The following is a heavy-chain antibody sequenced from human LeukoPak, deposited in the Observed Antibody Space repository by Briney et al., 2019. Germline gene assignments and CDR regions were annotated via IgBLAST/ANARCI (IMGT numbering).Heavy chain of an antibody. CDR3: ARGRGAPDY. D-gene: IGHD3-10*01. Sequence: NPSETLSLTCAVYGGSFSGYYWSWIRQPPGKGLEWIGEINHSGSTNYNPSLKSRVTISVDTSKNQFSLKLSSVTAADTAVYYCARGRGAPDYWAREPWSPSPQ. CDR2: INHSGST. J-gene: IGHJ4*02. V-gene: IGHV4-34*01. CDR1: GGSFSGYY.